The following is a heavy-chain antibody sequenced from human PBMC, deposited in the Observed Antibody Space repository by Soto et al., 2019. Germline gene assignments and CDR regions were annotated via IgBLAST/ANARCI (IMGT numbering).Heavy chain of an antibody. D-gene: IGHD1-26*01. Sequence: PSETLSLTCTVSGGSISSSSYYWGWIRQPPGKGLEWIGSIYYSGSTYYNPSLKSRVTISVDTSKNQFSLKLSSVTAADTAVYYCANVPTRVGATSGGFDYWGQGTLVTVSS. CDR3: ANVPTRVGATSGGFDY. CDR1: GGSISSSSYY. V-gene: IGHV4-39*01. J-gene: IGHJ4*02. CDR2: IYYSGST.